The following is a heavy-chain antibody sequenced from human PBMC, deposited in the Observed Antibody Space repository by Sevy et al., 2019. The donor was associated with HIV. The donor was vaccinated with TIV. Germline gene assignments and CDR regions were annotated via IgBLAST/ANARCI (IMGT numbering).Heavy chain of an antibody. CDR1: GGSITSLY. CDR3: AGENTWGRGYS. CDR2: IYYNGHI. Sequence: SETLSLTCTVSGGSITSLYWNWIRQPPGKGLEWIANIYYNGHINYNPSLKSRVTLSLDTSKNQFSLRLSSVTAADAAMYYCAGENTWGRGYSRGQGTLVTVSS. J-gene: IGHJ5*01. D-gene: IGHD1-26*01. V-gene: IGHV4-59*08.